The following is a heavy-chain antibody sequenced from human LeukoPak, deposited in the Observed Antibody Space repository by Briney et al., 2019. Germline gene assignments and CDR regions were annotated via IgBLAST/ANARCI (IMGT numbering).Heavy chain of an antibody. V-gene: IGHV3-74*01. CDR2: INSDGSST. CDR1: GFTFSSYW. Sequence: GGSLRLSCAASGFTFSSYWMHWVRQAPGKGLVWVSRINSDGSSTSYADSVKGRFTISRDNAKNTLYLQMNSLRAEDTAVYYCARDQQGITIFGVRSSNRNYGMDVWGQGTTVTVSS. CDR3: ARDQQGITIFGVRSSNRNYGMDV. D-gene: IGHD3-3*01. J-gene: IGHJ6*02.